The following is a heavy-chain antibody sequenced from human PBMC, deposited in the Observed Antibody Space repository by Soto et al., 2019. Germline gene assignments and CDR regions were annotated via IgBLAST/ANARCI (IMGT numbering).Heavy chain of an antibody. V-gene: IGHV3-11*06. CDR3: ARVPVSMVRGYGMDV. CDR1: GFTFNDYY. D-gene: IGHD3-10*01. CDR2: ISGSGPYT. J-gene: IGHJ6*02. Sequence: QVQLVESGGGLVKHGGSLRLSCAASGFTFNDYYMSWVRQAPGKGLEWVSYISGSGPYTKYADSLMVRFNISRDDAKKPLRCLRVEDTSVYYRARVPVSMVRGYGMDVWGQGTTVHVAS.